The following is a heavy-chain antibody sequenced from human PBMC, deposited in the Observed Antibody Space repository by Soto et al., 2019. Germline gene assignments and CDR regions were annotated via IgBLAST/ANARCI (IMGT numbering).Heavy chain of an antibody. CDR2: IYSGGST. J-gene: IGHJ6*02. Sequence: GGSLRPSCAASGFTVSSNYMSWVRQAPGKGLEWVSVIYSGGSTYYADSVKGRFTISRDNSKNTLYHQMNSLRAEDTAVYYCARDSGIGEPAGYYYYGMDVWGQGTTVTVSS. D-gene: IGHD3-3*01. V-gene: IGHV3-53*01. CDR3: ARDSGIGEPAGYYYYGMDV. CDR1: GFTVSSNY.